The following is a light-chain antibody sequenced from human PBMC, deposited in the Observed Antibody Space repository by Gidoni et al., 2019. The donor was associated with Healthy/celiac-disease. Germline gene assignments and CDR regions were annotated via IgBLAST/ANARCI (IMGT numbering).Light chain of an antibody. CDR2: GAS. CDR1: QSVSSN. J-gene: IGKJ1*01. V-gene: IGKV3-15*01. CDR3: QQYNNWPRT. Sequence: EIVMTQSPATLSVSPGERATLSCRASQSVSSNFAWYQQKPGQAPRLLIYGASTRATGIPARFSGSGSGTEFTITIRSLHYEDFAVYYCQQYNNWPRTFGQGTKVEIK.